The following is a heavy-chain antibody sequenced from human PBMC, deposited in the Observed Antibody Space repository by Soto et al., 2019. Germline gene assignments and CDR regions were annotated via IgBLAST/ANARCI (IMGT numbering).Heavy chain of an antibody. CDR1: GFTFSSYG. CDR2: IWYDGSNK. D-gene: IGHD7-27*01. Sequence: GGSLRLSCAASGFTFSSYGMHWVRQAPGKGLEWVAVIWYDGSNKYYADSVKGRFTISRDNSKNTLYLQMNSLRAEDTAVYYCARDLGLGIGAFDIWGQGTMVTVSS. CDR3: ARDLGLGIGAFDI. V-gene: IGHV3-33*01. J-gene: IGHJ3*02.